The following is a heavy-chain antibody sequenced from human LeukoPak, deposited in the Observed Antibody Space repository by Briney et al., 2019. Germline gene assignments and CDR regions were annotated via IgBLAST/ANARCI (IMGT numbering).Heavy chain of an antibody. CDR3: ARSIRFWEWLLNY. V-gene: IGHV4-30-4*08. D-gene: IGHD3-3*01. J-gene: IGHJ4*02. CDR2: IYYSGST. CDR1: PCSISSGDYY. Sequence: PSETLSLTCTISPCSISSGDYYWSWIRQPPGKGPECIGYIYYSGSTYYNPSLKSRLTIRVDMSKNQFSLKLSSVTAADTAVYYCARSIRFWEWLLNYWGQGTLVTVSS.